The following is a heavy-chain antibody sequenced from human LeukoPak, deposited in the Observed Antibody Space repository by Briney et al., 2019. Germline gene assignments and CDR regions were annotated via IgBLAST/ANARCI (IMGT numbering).Heavy chain of an antibody. V-gene: IGHV1-46*01. Sequence: ASVKVSCKASGYTFTSYYMHWLRQAPGQGLEWMGIINPSGGSTSYAQKFQGRVTMTRDTSTSTVYMELSSLRSEDTAVYYCARGGGLLWFGDAFDIWGQGTMVTVSS. CDR3: ARGGGLLWFGDAFDI. CDR2: INPSGGST. D-gene: IGHD3-10*01. CDR1: GYTFTSYY. J-gene: IGHJ3*02.